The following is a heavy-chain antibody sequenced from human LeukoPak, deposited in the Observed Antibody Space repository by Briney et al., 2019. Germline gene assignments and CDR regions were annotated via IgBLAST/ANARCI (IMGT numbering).Heavy chain of an antibody. CDR3: ARHVEKSYGDYEIDY. J-gene: IGHJ4*02. CDR2: IYPGDSDT. V-gene: IGHV5-51*01. CDR1: GYSFKTYW. Sequence: GGALKISCKGSGYSFKTYWIGWGRQMPRKSLEWMGIIYPGDSDTRYSPSFQGQVTISADKSISTAYLQWSSLKASDTAMYYCARHVEKSYGDYEIDYWGQGTLVTVSS. D-gene: IGHD4-17*01.